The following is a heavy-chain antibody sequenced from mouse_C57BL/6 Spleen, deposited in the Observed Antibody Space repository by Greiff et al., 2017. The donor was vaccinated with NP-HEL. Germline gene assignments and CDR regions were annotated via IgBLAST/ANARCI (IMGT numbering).Heavy chain of an antibody. CDR2: IDPYVSYT. Sequence: QVQLQQPGAELVMPGASVKLSCKASGYTFTSYWMHWVKQRPGQGLECIGEIDPYVSYTNYNQKFKGKVTLTVDKSSSTAYIQLSSLTSKDAAVYYCAREGTTVVRDFDYWGQGTTLTVSS. CDR3: AREGTTVVRDFDY. J-gene: IGHJ2*01. CDR1: GYTFTSYW. V-gene: IGHV1-69*01. D-gene: IGHD1-1*01.